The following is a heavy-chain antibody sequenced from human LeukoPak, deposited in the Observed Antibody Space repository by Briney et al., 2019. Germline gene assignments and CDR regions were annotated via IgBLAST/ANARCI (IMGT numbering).Heavy chain of an antibody. J-gene: IGHJ3*02. D-gene: IGHD3-22*01. CDR1: GFTFSDYN. V-gene: IGHV3-11*04. Sequence: GGSLRLSCAASGFTFSDYNMRWIRQAPGKGLEWVSSISRSGSTKYYADSVKGRFTISRDNAKNSLYLQMNSLRAEDTAVYYCARGYYDSSGYYHDAFDIWGQGTMVTVSS. CDR2: ISRSGSTK. CDR3: ARGYYDSSGYYHDAFDI.